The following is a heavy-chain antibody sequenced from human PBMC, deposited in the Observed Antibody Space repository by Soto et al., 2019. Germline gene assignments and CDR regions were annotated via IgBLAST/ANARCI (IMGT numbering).Heavy chain of an antibody. CDR2: IYWDDDK. CDR3: AHSFIVVSTGYDQLYYGMDV. D-gene: IGHD3-9*01. Sequence: SGPTLVNPTQTLTLTCTFSGFSLSTSGVGVGWIRQPPGKALEWLALIYWDDDKRYSPSLKSRLTITKDTSKNQVVLTMTNMDPVDTATYYCAHSFIVVSTGYDQLYYGMDVRSQGTTVTVSS. J-gene: IGHJ6*02. V-gene: IGHV2-5*02. CDR1: GFSLSTSGVG.